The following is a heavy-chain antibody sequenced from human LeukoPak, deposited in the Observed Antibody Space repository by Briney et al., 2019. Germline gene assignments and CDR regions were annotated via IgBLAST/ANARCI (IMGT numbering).Heavy chain of an antibody. D-gene: IGHD3-22*01. V-gene: IGHV4-61*02. CDR3: ARDSVHYYDSSGPDGYFDY. Sequence: PSQTLSLTCTVSGGSISSGSYYWSWIRQPAGKGLEWIGRIYTSGSTNYNPSLKSRVTISVDTSKNQFSLKLSSVTAADTAVYYCARDSVHYYDSSGPDGYFDYWGQGTLVTVSS. CDR1: GGSISSGSYY. CDR2: IYTSGST. J-gene: IGHJ4*02.